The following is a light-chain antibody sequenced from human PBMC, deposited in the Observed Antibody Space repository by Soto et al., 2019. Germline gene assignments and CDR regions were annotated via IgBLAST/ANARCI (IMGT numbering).Light chain of an antibody. J-gene: IGKJ2*01. CDR1: QSVSSN. CDR3: QPYNNWPPYN. Sequence: EIVMTQSPATLSVSPGERATLSCRASQSVSSNLAWYHQKPGQAPRLLIYGASTRATGIPARFSGSGSGTEFTFTISSLQSDAFAVYYCQPYNNWPPYNFGQGTKLEIK. V-gene: IGKV3-15*01. CDR2: GAS.